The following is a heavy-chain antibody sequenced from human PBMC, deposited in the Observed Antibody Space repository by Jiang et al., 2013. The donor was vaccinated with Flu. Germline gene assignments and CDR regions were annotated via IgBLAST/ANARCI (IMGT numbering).Heavy chain of an antibody. CDR1: GFTFSNYA. Sequence: QLVESGGRLGTSLGGSLRLSCAASGFTFSNYAMNWVRQAPGKGLEWVSIIGASGGGPYYADSVKGRFTISRDNSKNTLYLQMNSLRVEDTAIYYCAKGEGDTFSLSFDYWGQGTLATVSS. V-gene: IGHV3-23*04. CDR3: AKGEGDTFSLSFDY. J-gene: IGHJ4*02. CDR2: IGASGGGP. D-gene: IGHD2-21*02.